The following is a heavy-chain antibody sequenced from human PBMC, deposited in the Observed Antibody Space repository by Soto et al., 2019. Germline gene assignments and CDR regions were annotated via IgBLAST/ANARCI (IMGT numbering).Heavy chain of an antibody. V-gene: IGHV1-69*13. J-gene: IGHJ5*02. CDR2: IIPIFGTA. Sequence: SVKVSCKASGGTFSSYAISWVRQAPGQGLEWMGGIIPIFGTANYAQKFQGRVTITADESTSTAYMELSSLRSEDTAVYYCARAYYDSSGYPPYWFDPWGQGTLVTVS. D-gene: IGHD3-22*01. CDR1: GGTFSSYA. CDR3: ARAYYDSSGYPPYWFDP.